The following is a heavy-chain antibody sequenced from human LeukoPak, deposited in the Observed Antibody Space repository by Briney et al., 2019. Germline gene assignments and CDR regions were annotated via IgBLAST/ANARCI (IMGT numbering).Heavy chain of an antibody. CDR3: ASEIVATKYYFDY. CDR1: GYTFTGYY. V-gene: IGHV1-2*02. Sequence: ASVKVSCKASGYTFTGYYMHWVRQAPGQGLEWMGWINPNSGGTNYAQKFQGRVTMTRDTSISTAYMELSRLRSDDTAVYYCASEIVATKYYFDYWGQGTLVTVSS. D-gene: IGHD5-12*01. J-gene: IGHJ4*02. CDR2: INPNSGGT.